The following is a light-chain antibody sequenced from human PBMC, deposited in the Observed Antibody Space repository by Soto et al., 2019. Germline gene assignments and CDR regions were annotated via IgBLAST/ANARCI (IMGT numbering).Light chain of an antibody. CDR2: ASY. CDR1: QSISTY. CDR3: LQDYNYPRT. Sequence: THSPSSLSASLGYRFTITFRSSQSISTYLNWYQQKPGTAPKLLIYASYTLQSGVPSRFSGRGSGTDFTLTISSLQPEDFATYYCLQDYNYPRTFGQGTKVDIK. V-gene: IGKV1-6*01. J-gene: IGKJ1*01.